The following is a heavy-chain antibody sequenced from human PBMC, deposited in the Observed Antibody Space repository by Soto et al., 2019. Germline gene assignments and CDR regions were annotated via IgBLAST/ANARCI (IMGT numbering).Heavy chain of an antibody. Sequence: GGSLRLSCAASGFTFSSYSMNWVRQAPGKGLEWVSSISRSSSYIYYADSVKGRFTISRDNAKNSLYLQMNSLRAEDTAVYYCARDPIIAMVRGVINWFDPWGQGTLVTVSS. D-gene: IGHD3-10*01. V-gene: IGHV3-21*01. CDR2: ISRSSSYI. J-gene: IGHJ5*02. CDR1: GFTFSSYS. CDR3: ARDPIIAMVRGVINWFDP.